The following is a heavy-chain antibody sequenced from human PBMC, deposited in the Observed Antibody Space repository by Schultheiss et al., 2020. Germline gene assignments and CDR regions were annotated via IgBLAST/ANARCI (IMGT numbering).Heavy chain of an antibody. J-gene: IGHJ5*02. CDR3: ARFYGGNWFDP. CDR2: IYYSGST. V-gene: IGHV4-59*01. Sequence: SQTLSLTCTVSGASISGYYWSWIRQPPGKGLEWIGYIYYSGSTNYNPSLKSRVTISVDTSKNQFSLKLSSVTAADTAVYYCARFYGGNWFDPWGQGTLVTVSS. CDR1: GASISGYY. D-gene: IGHD4-23*01.